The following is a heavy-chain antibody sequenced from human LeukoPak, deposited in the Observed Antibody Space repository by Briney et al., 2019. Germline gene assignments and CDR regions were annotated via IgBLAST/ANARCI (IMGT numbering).Heavy chain of an antibody. J-gene: IGHJ4*02. D-gene: IGHD1-26*01. V-gene: IGHV3-74*01. CDR1: GFTFSSYW. CDR2: INTDGSHR. Sequence: GGSLRLSCVASGFTFSSYWMHWVRQTPGKGLVWVSRINTDGSHRDYSDSVKGRFTVSRDNTRNTLYLQMNSLRAEDTAVYYCARIIVGATGVDHWGQGTLVTVSS. CDR3: ARIIVGATGVDH.